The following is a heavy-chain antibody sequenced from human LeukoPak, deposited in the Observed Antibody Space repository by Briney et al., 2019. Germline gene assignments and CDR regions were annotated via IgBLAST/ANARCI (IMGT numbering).Heavy chain of an antibody. V-gene: IGHV3-21*01. Sequence: GGSLRLSCAASGFTFSSYSMNWARQAPGKGLEWVSSISSSSSYIYYADSVKGRFTISRDNAKNSLYLQMNSLRAEDTAVYYCARGHYYGSGSYDYYFDYWGQGTLVTVSS. CDR1: GFTFSSYS. D-gene: IGHD3-10*01. CDR3: ARGHYYGSGSYDYYFDY. CDR2: ISSSSSYI. J-gene: IGHJ4*02.